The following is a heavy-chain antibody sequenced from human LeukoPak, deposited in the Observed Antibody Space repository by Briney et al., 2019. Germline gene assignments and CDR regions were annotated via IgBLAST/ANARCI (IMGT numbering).Heavy chain of an antibody. V-gene: IGHV3-9*01. Sequence: GGSLRLSCAASGFTFDDYAMHWVRQAPGKGLEWVSGISWNSGSIGYTDSVKGRFTISRDNAKNSLYLQMNSLRAEDTAVYYCARDNFQLWFGELLSAFDYWGQGTLVTVSS. J-gene: IGHJ4*02. CDR1: GFTFDDYA. CDR3: ARDNFQLWFGELLSAFDY. CDR2: ISWNSGSI. D-gene: IGHD3-10*01.